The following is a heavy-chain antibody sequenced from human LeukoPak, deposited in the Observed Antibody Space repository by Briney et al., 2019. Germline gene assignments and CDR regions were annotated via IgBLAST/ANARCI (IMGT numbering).Heavy chain of an antibody. V-gene: IGHV3-48*03. CDR2: SSSSGSTI. Sequence: PGGSLRLSCAASGFTLSNYEMEWVRQAQGKGLEWVSYSSSSGSTIYYADSVKGRFTISRDNAKNSLYLEMNSLRAEDTAVYYCARVGRMTTVVRPLDYWGQGTLVTVSS. CDR3: ARVGRMTTVVRPLDY. D-gene: IGHD4-23*01. CDR1: GFTLSNYE. J-gene: IGHJ4*02.